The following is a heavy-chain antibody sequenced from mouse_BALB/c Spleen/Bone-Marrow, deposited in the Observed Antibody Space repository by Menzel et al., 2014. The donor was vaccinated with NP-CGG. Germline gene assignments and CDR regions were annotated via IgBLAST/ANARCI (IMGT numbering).Heavy chain of an antibody. CDR1: GYTFSSYW. Sequence: QVQLQQSGAELMKSGASVKASCKATGYTFSSYWLEWVEPSPGPGLEWIGAILPGSGTTHYNETFHGKATFTADTSSNTAYMQLISLTSEDSACYYCARWSFDAWVGYWGRGTLVTVSA. CDR3: ARWSFDAWVGY. J-gene: IGHJ3*01. V-gene: IGHV1-9*01. CDR2: ILPGSGTT.